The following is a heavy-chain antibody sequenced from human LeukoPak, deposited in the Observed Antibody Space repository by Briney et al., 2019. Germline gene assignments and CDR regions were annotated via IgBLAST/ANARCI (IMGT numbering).Heavy chain of an antibody. J-gene: IGHJ4*02. D-gene: IGHD6-19*01. CDR1: GFTFCVYA. CDR3: ARSLGSGRHYFVY. V-gene: IGHV3-23*01. CDR2: ISDNT. Sequence: PGGSLRLSSAASGFTFCVYAMTWVRQAPGRGLEWVSTISDNTYYSDSVKGRFTISRDDPKSTLFLQMSSLTAEDTAIYHFARSLGSGRHYFVYWGEGLRVSVSS.